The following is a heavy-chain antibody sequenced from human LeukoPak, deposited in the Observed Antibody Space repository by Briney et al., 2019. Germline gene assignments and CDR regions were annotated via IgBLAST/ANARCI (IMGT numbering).Heavy chain of an antibody. J-gene: IGHJ1*01. CDR2: FDPEDGET. V-gene: IGHV1-24*01. Sequence: ASVKVSCKVSGYTLTELSMHWVRQAPGKGPEWMGGFDPEDGETIYAQKFQGRVTMTEDTSTDTAYMELSSLRSEDTAVYYCATGSPRHDSWSGYYNYWGQGTLVTVSS. CDR3: ATGSPRHDSWSGYYNY. CDR1: GYTLTELS. D-gene: IGHD3-3*01.